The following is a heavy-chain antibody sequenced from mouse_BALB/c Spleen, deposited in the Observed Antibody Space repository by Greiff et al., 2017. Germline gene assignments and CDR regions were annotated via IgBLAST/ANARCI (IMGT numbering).Heavy chain of an antibody. CDR3: AIYYRYDYYAMDY. Sequence: EVQGVESGGGLVQPGGSRKLSCAASGFTFSSFGMHWVRQAPEKGLEWVAYISSGSSTIYYADTVKGRFTISRDNPKNTLFLQMTSLRSEDTAMYYCAIYYRYDYYAMDYWGQGTSVTVSS. V-gene: IGHV5-17*02. D-gene: IGHD2-14*01. J-gene: IGHJ4*01. CDR2: ISSGSSTI. CDR1: GFTFSSFG.